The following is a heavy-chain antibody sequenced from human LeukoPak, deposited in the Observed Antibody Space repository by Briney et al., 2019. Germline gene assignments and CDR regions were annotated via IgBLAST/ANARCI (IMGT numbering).Heavy chain of an antibody. V-gene: IGHV1-18*01. CDR3: ARGRRGYCTNGVCYNLDY. Sequence: ASVKVSCKASGYTFTSYGISWVRQGPGQGLEWMGCISTYNGNTNYAQRLQGRVTMTTDTSTSTAYMELRSLRSDDTAVYYCARGRRGYCTNGVCYNLDYWGQGTLVTVSS. CDR1: GYTFTSYG. D-gene: IGHD2-8*01. CDR2: ISTYNGNT. J-gene: IGHJ4*02.